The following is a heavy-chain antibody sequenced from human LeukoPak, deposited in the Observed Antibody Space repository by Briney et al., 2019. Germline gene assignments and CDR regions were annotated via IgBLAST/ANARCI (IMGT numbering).Heavy chain of an antibody. V-gene: IGHV4-59*01. Sequence: SETLSLTCTVSGDSISSSYWRWIRQPPGKTLEWIGYIYYTGTTNYNPSLKSRVTMSIDTSKNQFSLNLNSVTAADTAVYYCARGFYDSSGYSNCFDPWGQGTLVTVSS. CDR1: GDSISSSY. CDR2: IYYTGTT. CDR3: ARGFYDSSGYSNCFDP. J-gene: IGHJ5*02. D-gene: IGHD3-22*01.